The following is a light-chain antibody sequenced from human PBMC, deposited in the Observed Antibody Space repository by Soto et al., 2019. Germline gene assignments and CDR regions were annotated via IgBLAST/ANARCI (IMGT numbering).Light chain of an antibody. J-gene: IGLJ1*01. CDR3: SSYTSSNTYV. CDR1: ISDVSGYNF. Sequence: LTQPASVSGSPGQSITISCTGTISDVSGYNFVSWYQQYPGEAPKLMIYDVSNRPSGVSNRFSGSKSGNTASLTISGLQAEDEADYYCSSYTSSNTYVFGTGTKVTVL. CDR2: DVS. V-gene: IGLV2-14*03.